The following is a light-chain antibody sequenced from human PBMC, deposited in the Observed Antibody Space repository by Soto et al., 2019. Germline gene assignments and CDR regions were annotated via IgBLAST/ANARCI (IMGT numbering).Light chain of an antibody. CDR1: QSVSSY. J-gene: IGKJ1*01. CDR2: DAS. V-gene: IGKV3-11*01. Sequence: EIVLTQSPAILSMSPGERATLSCRASQSVSSYFAWYQQKPGQAPRLLIYDASNRATGVPARFSGSGSGTDFTLTISSPEPEDFAVYYCQQRRYWPVTFGQGTKVEIK. CDR3: QQRRYWPVT.